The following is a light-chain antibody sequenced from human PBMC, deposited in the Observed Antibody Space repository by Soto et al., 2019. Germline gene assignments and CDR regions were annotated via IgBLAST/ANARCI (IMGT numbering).Light chain of an antibody. CDR3: ASYISIGTWV. CDR2: EVR. Sequence: QSALTRPASVSGSPGQSITISCTGINSDGGAYGYVSWYQLHSGMAPKLVIYEVRNRPSGLSDRFSGSKSGNTASLTISGFQAEYVAHDLCASYISIGTWVFGSGTKLTVL. CDR1: NSDGGAYGY. V-gene: IGLV2-14*01. J-gene: IGLJ3*02.